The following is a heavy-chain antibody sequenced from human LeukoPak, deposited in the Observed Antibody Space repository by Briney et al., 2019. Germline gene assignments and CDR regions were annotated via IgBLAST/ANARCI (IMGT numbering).Heavy chain of an antibody. CDR3: AREDPPRGFWSGYYTYYYGMDV. CDR2: ISSSSSYI. Sequence: GGSLRLSCAASGFTFSSYSMNWVRQAPGKGLEWVSSISSSSSYIYYADSVKGRFTISRDNAKNSLYLQMNSLRAEDTAVYYCAREDPPRGFWSGYYTYYYGMDVWGQGTTVTVSS. CDR1: GFTFSSYS. J-gene: IGHJ6*02. D-gene: IGHD3-3*01. V-gene: IGHV3-21*01.